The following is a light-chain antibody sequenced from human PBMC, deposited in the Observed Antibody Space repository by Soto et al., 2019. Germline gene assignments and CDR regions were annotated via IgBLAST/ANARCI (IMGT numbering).Light chain of an antibody. CDR2: SNN. CDR3: AAWDDSLNGYV. Sequence: QSALTQPPSASGTPGQRVTISCSESSSNIGSNTVNWYQQLPGTAPKLLIYSNNQRPSGVPDRFSGSKSGTSASLAISGLQSEDEADYYCAAWDDSLNGYVFGTGTKLTVL. V-gene: IGLV1-44*01. CDR1: SSNIGSNT. J-gene: IGLJ1*01.